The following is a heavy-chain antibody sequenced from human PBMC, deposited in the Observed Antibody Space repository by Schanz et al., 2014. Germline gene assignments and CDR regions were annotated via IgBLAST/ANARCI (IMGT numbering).Heavy chain of an antibody. CDR2: IYINSGST. D-gene: IGHD5-12*01. Sequence: EVQLVESGGGLVQPGESLRVSCAASGFTVSSNYMSWVRQAQGKGLEWVSSIYINSGSTNYADSVKGRFIISRDSSKNTLFLQMNSLRAEDTAVYFCARDEGRDGYNLAFDVWGQGTLVTVSS. V-gene: IGHV3-66*01. J-gene: IGHJ3*01. CDR3: ARDEGRDGYNLAFDV. CDR1: GFTVSSNY.